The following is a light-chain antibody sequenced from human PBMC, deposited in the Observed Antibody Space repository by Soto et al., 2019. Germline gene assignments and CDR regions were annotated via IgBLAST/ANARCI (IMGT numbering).Light chain of an antibody. CDR3: QQYGSSPRT. V-gene: IGKV3-20*01. J-gene: IGKJ1*01. CDR1: QTVRSSS. Sequence: DIVLTQSPGTLSLSPGERATLSCRASQTVRSSSLAWYQQKPGQAPRLLIFGASTRAAGFPDRFSGSGSGTDFTLTISRLEPEDLAVYYCQQYGSSPRTFGQGTKVEIK. CDR2: GAS.